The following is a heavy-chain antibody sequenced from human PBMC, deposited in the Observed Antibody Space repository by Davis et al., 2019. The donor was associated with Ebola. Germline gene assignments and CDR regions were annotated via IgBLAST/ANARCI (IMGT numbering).Heavy chain of an antibody. J-gene: IGHJ4*02. V-gene: IGHV3-30*03. D-gene: IGHD3-22*01. CDR1: GFTFNSYG. CDR3: ARDTILVLIYRFDF. Sequence: GESLKISCAASGFTFNSYGMHWVRQAPGKGLEWVAVISYDGSNKYYADSVKGRFTISRDNSKNMLYLQMNSLRGEDTALYYCARDTILVLIYRFDFWGQGTLVTVSS. CDR2: ISYDGSNK.